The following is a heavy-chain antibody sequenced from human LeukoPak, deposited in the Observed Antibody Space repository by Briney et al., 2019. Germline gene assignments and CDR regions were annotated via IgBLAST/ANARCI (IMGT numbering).Heavy chain of an antibody. CDR1: GFTFSNYG. CDR2: MRYDGSNT. J-gene: IGHJ4*02. V-gene: IGHV3-30*02. CDR3: ARGYYDISVDPPTIDY. Sequence: GGSLRLSCAASGFTFSNYGMHWVRQAPGKGLEWLAFMRYDGSNTHYTDSVKGRFTISRDNSKNTLFLQMNSLRSEDTALYYCARGYYDISVDPPTIDYWGQGTLVTVSS. D-gene: IGHD3-9*01.